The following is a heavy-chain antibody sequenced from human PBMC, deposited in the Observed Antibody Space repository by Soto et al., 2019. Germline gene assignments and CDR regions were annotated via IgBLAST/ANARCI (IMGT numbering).Heavy chain of an antibody. CDR2: ISSSSSYI. J-gene: IGHJ6*02. D-gene: IGHD6-13*01. CDR1: GFTFSSYS. V-gene: IGHV3-21*01. CDR3: ARDLGDTRGSSWYKISYYYYYGMDV. Sequence: PGGSLRLSCAASGFTFSSYSMNWVRQAPGKGLEWVSSISSSSSYIYYADSVKGRFTISRDNAKNSLYLQMNSLRAEDTAVYYCARDLGDTRGSSWYKISYYYYYGMDVWGQGTTVTVSS.